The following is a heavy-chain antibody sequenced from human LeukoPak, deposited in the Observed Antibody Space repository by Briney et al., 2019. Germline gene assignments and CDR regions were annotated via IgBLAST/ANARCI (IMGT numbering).Heavy chain of an antibody. CDR1: GYTFTSYG. V-gene: IGHV1-18*01. D-gene: IGHD1-7*01. J-gene: IGHJ4*02. CDR3: ARDLLGYNWNYPFDS. CDR2: ISAYNGNT. Sequence: GASVKVSCKASGYTFTSYGISWVRQAPGQGLEWMGWISAYNGNTNYAQKLQGRVIMTTDTSTSPAYVELRSLRSDDTAVYYCARDLLGYNWNYPFDSCGEGALGTVSS.